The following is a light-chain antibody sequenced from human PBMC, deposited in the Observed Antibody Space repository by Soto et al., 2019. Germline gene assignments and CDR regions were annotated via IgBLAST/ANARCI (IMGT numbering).Light chain of an antibody. J-gene: IGLJ1*01. CDR3: GSWDSSLSAYV. Sequence: QSVRTQPPSVSAAPGQRVTISCSGSSSNIGGNSVSWYQQLPGTAPKLLIYDDEKRPSGIPDRFSGSKSGTSATLGITGFQTGDEADYYCGSWDSSLSAYVFGNGTKVTVL. V-gene: IGLV1-51*01. CDR1: SSNIGGNS. CDR2: DDE.